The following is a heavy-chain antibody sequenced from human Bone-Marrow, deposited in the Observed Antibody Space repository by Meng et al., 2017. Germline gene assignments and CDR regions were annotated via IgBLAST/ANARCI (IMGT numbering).Heavy chain of an antibody. CDR1: GGSISSRSYY. CDR3: ARASYSYDSWFDP. CDR2: IYYNGKS. V-gene: IGHV4-39*01. Sequence: QLQLQESGPGLVKPSETLSLSCTVSGGSISSRSYYWVWIRQSPGKGLEWIGQIYYNGKSYYNPSLKSRVTMSVDTSRSLFSLNLNTVTAADTAVYYCARASYSYDSWFDPWGQGTLVTVSS. J-gene: IGHJ5*02. D-gene: IGHD5-18*01.